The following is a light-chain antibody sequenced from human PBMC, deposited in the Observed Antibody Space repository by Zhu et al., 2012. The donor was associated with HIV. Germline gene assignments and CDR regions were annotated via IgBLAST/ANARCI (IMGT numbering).Light chain of an antibody. CDR1: QSVSNRY. CDR3: QQYGSSSFT. CDR2: DAS. V-gene: IGKV3-20*01. J-gene: IGKJ2*01. Sequence: NVLTQSPGTLSLSPGERATLSCRASQSVSNRYLAWYQQKPGQAPRLLIYDASKRATGIPDRFSGSGPGADFTLTISRLEPEDFAVYFCQQYGSSSFTFGQGTKVEIK.